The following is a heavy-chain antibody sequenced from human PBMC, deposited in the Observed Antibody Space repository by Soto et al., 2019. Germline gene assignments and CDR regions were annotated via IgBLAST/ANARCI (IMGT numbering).Heavy chain of an antibody. Sequence: QVQLIQSGGDVKKPGASVKVSCKASGYTFTSYGISWVRQGPGQGLEWLGWISTYNGKTKYAQILQGRVTMTTDTSTTTTYMEVRDLISDATAVYYCARGPCWVSAPVEIAGWFDLWGQGTLVSVSS. CDR2: ISTYNGKT. V-gene: IGHV1-18*01. CDR3: ARGPCWVSAPVEIAGWFDL. D-gene: IGHD2-15*01. J-gene: IGHJ5*02. CDR1: GYTFTSYG.